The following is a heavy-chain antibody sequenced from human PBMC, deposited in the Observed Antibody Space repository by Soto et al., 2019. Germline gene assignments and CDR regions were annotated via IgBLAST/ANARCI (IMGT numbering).Heavy chain of an antibody. CDR3: AKGNMVRGVTYLGSYYGMDV. J-gene: IGHJ6*02. CDR2: ISGSGGST. V-gene: IGHV3-23*01. Sequence: HPGGSLRLSCAASGFTFSTYPMRWVRQAPGKRLEWVSAISGSGGSTYYADYVKGRFTISRDNSKNTLYLQMNSLRAEDTAVYYCAKGNMVRGVTYLGSYYGMDVWGQGTTVTVSS. D-gene: IGHD3-10*01. CDR1: GFTFSTYP.